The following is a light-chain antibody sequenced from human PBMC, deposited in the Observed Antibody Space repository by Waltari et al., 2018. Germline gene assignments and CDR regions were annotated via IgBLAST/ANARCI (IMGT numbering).Light chain of an antibody. V-gene: IGLV1-44*01. J-gene: IGLJ3*02. Sequence: QSVLTQPPSASGTPGQRVTISCSGSSSTIGRDPVNWYQQLPGPAPKLVIYSNSYRPSGVPDRFSGSKDGTSASLAIDGLQSEDEAEYYCAVWDDRLNVRVFGGGTKLTVL. CDR2: SNS. CDR1: SSTIGRDP. CDR3: AVWDDRLNVRV.